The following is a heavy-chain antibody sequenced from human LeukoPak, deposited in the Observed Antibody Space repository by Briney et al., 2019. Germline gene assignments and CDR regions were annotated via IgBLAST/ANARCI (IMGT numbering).Heavy chain of an antibody. V-gene: IGHV7-4-1*02. CDR2: INTNTGNP. CDR1: GYTFTSNA. Sequence: ASVKVSCKASGYTFTSNAMNWVRQAPGQGLEWMGWINTNTGNPTYAQVFTGRFVFSLDTSVSTAYLQISSLKAEDTAVYYCARGYFYSSEREGRVDYWGQGTLVTVSP. CDR3: ARGYFYSSEREGRVDY. J-gene: IGHJ4*02. D-gene: IGHD3-10*01.